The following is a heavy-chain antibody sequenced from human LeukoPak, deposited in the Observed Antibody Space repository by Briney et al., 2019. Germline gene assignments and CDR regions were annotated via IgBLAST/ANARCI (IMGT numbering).Heavy chain of an antibody. CDR1: GFTFTNYW. V-gene: IGHV3-7*04. CDR2: INHDGSDK. Sequence: GGSLGLSCAGSGFTFTNYWMSWVRQAPGKGLQWVANINHDGSDKSYVDSVKGRFTISRDNAKNSLYLQMNSLTDQDTAVYYCVRGRTGYYAASPGYFQHWGQGTLVTVSS. CDR3: VRGRTGYYAASPGYFQH. J-gene: IGHJ1*01. D-gene: IGHD3/OR15-3a*01.